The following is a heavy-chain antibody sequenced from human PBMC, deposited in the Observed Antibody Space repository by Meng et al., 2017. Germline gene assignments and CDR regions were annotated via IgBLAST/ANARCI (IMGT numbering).Heavy chain of an antibody. V-gene: IGHV4-38-2*02. CDR3: ARDLGIQLWFTSTIVADY. CDR1: GYSISSGYY. Sequence: SETLSLTCTVSGYSISSGYYWGWIRQPPGKGLEWIGSIYHSGSTYYNPSLKSRVTISVDTSKNQFSLKLSSVTAADTAVYYCARDLGIQLWFTSTIVADYWGQGTLVTVSS. CDR2: IYHSGST. J-gene: IGHJ4*02. D-gene: IGHD5-18*01.